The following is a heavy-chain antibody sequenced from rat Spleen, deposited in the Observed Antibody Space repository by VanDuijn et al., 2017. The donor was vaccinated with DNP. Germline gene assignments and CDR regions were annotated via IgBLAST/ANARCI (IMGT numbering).Heavy chain of an antibody. CDR1: GFTFSDYY. J-gene: IGHJ3*01. V-gene: IGHV5-7*01. CDR3: ARSWGDDGYPPFAY. D-gene: IGHD1-12*03. Sequence: EVQLVESGGGLVQPGRSLKLSCAVSGFTFSDYYMAWVRQAPAKGLEWVATISYNGGTPYYRDSVKGRFTISRDNAKSTLYLQMDSLRSEDTATYYCARSWGDDGYPPFAYWGQGTLVTVSS. CDR2: ISYNGGTP.